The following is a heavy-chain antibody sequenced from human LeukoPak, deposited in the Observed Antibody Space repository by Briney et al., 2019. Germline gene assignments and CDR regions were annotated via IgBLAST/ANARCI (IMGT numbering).Heavy chain of an antibody. V-gene: IGHV4-61*02. D-gene: IGHD3-22*01. CDR3: AREYYYDSSGSPGVDY. CDR2: IYTSGST. CDR1: GGSISSGSYY. Sequence: SQTLSLTCTVSGGSISSGSYYWSWIRQPAGKGLEWIGSIYTSGSTNYNPSLKSRVTISVDTSKNQFSLKLSSVTAADTAVYYCAREYYYDSSGSPGVDYWGQGTLVTVSS. J-gene: IGHJ4*02.